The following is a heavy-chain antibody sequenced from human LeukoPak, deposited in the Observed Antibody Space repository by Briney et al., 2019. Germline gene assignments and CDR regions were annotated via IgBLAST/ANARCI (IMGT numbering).Heavy chain of an antibody. Sequence: SETLSLTCTVSGGSISSYHWSWIRQPPGKGLEWIGEINHSGSTNYNPSLKSRVTISVDTSKNQFSLKLSSVTAADTAVYYCADGGYGSGSYSLDYWGQGTLVTVSS. CDR3: ADGGYGSGSYSLDY. CDR1: GGSISSYH. V-gene: IGHV4-34*01. J-gene: IGHJ4*02. D-gene: IGHD3-10*01. CDR2: INHSGST.